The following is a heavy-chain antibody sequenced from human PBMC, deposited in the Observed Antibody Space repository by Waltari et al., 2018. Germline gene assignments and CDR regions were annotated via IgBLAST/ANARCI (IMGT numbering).Heavy chain of an antibody. Sequence: EVQLVESGGGLVQPGGSLSLLCAASVFTFRNYEMNWVRQAPGKGLEWVSYISSGASTIFYADSVKGRFTISRDNAKNSVYLEMNSLRADDTAIYYCARGEGGANEYWGQGTLVTVSS. J-gene: IGHJ4*01. CDR3: ARGEGGANEY. D-gene: IGHD1-26*01. V-gene: IGHV3-48*03. CDR1: VFTFRNYE. CDR2: ISSGASTI.